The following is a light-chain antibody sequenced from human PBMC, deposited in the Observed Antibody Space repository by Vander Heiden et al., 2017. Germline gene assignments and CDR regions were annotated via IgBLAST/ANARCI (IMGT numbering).Light chain of an antibody. V-gene: IGKV3-20*01. CDR2: GAI. Sequence: EIVLTPSPGTLSLSPGERATLSCRASQRVSSIYLAWYQQKPGQAPRLLIYGAISRATGIPDRFSGSGSGTDFTLTISRLEPEDFAVYYCQHYGSSLWTFGQGTKVEIK. CDR3: QHYGSSLWT. J-gene: IGKJ1*01. CDR1: QRVSSIY.